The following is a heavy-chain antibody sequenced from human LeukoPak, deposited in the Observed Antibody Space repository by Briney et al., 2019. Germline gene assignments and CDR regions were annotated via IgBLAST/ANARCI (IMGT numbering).Heavy chain of an antibody. CDR2: INHSGST. D-gene: IGHD6-6*01. Sequence: SETLSLTCAVYGGSFSGYYWSWIRQPPGKGLEWIGEINHSGSTNYNPSLKSRVTISVDTSKNQFSLKLSSVTAADTAVYYCARESIAARVNDYWGQGTLVTVSS. CDR1: GGSFSGYY. CDR3: ARESIAARVNDY. J-gene: IGHJ4*02. V-gene: IGHV4-34*01.